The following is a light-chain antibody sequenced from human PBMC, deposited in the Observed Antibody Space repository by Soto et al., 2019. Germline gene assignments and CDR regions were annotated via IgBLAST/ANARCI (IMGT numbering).Light chain of an antibody. J-gene: IGLJ1*01. V-gene: IGLV1-51*01. CDR3: GSWDSSLSAYV. CDR1: SSNIWGNS. CDR2: DDN. Sequence: QSVLTQPRSVSSSPGQKVTISCSGSSSNIWGNSVSWYQQLPGTAPKLLIYDDNKRPSGIPDRFSGSKSGTSATLGITGFQTGDEADYYCGSWDSSLSAYVFGTRTKVTVL.